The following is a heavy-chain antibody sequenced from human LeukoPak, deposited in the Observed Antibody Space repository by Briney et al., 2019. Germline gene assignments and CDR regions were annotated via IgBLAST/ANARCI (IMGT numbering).Heavy chain of an antibody. D-gene: IGHD3-10*01. CDR3: ARETDWYYYGSGSYNYMDV. V-gene: IGHV1-8*01. J-gene: IGHJ6*03. CDR2: MNPNSGNT. Sequence: ASVKVSCKASGYTFTSYDINWVRQATGQGLEWMGWMNPNSGNTGYAQKFQGRVTMTRNTSISTAYMELSSLRSEDTAVYYCARETDWYYYGSGSYNYMDVWGKGTTVTISS. CDR1: GYTFTSYD.